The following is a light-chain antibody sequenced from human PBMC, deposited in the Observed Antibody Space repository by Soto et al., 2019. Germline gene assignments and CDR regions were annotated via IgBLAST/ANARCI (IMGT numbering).Light chain of an antibody. CDR3: QQYFRSTRT. J-gene: IGKJ1*01. CDR1: QSVSSTY. V-gene: IGKV3-20*01. CDR2: GAS. Sequence: VLSQSPGRLSLSPGERATLSCRASQSVSSTYIAWYQHKPGQAPRLLIYGASSRATGIPDRFSVSGSGTDFTLTISRMEPEDLAVYYCQQYFRSTRTFGQGTKVDIK.